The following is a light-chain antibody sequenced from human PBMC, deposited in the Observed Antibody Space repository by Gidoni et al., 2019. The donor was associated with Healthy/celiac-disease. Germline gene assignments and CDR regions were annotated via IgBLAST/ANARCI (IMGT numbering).Light chain of an antibody. CDR3: AAWDDSLVV. J-gene: IGLJ2*01. V-gene: IGLV1-47*01. Sequence: SVLTQPPSASGTPGQRVTISCSGSSSNIGSNYVYWYQQRPGTAPKLLIYRNNQRPSGVPDRFSGSKSGTSASLAISGLRSEDEADYYCAAWDDSLVVFGGGTKLTVL. CDR2: RNN. CDR1: SSNIGSNY.